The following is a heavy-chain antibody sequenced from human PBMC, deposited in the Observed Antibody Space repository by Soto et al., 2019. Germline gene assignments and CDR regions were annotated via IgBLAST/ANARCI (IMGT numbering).Heavy chain of an antibody. Sequence: ASVKVSCKASGGTFSSYAISWVRQAPGQGLEWMGGIIPIFGTANYAQKFQGRVTITADESTSTAYMELSSLISEDTAVYYCARVTLIRDIVVVPAAIAYYYYGMDVWGQGTTVTVSS. CDR1: GGTFSSYA. J-gene: IGHJ6*02. V-gene: IGHV1-69*13. CDR2: IIPIFGTA. D-gene: IGHD2-2*02. CDR3: ARVTLIRDIVVVPAAIAYYYYGMDV.